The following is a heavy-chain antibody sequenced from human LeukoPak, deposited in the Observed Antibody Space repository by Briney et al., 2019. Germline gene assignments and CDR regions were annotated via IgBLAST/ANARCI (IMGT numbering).Heavy chain of an antibody. CDR3: ARDQLSTVTPFDY. Sequence: SVKVSCKASGGTFSSYAISWVRQAPGQGLEWMGRIIPILSIANYAQKFQGRVTITADKSTSTAYMELSSLRSEDTAVYYCARDQLSTVTPFDYWGQGTLVTVSS. CDR1: GGTFSSYA. J-gene: IGHJ4*02. CDR2: IIPILSIA. D-gene: IGHD4-17*01. V-gene: IGHV1-69*04.